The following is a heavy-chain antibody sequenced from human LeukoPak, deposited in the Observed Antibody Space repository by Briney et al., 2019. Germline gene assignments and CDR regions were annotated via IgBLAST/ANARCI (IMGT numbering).Heavy chain of an antibody. V-gene: IGHV1-46*01. Sequence: ASVKVSCKASGYTFTSYYMHWVRPPPGQGLEWMGIIHPSGGSTSYAQKFKSRVTMTRDTSTSTVYMELSSLRAEDTAVYYCARTSYSSSSWLDYWGQGTLVTVSS. D-gene: IGHD6-6*01. CDR2: IHPSGGST. CDR3: ARTSYSSSSWLDY. J-gene: IGHJ4*02. CDR1: GYTFTSYY.